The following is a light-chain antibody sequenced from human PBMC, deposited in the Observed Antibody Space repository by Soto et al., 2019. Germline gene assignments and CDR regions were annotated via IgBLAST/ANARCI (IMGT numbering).Light chain of an antibody. V-gene: IGKV3-20*01. J-gene: IGKJ5*01. CDR3: QQYSASPRT. Sequence: PGDRATLSCWASRTVDGNYLAWYHQKPGQPPRLLIHSASTRAPGIPDRFSASGAGTDFTLTISRLEPEDSAVYYCQQYSASPRTFGPGTRLEIK. CDR2: SAS. CDR1: RTVDGNY.